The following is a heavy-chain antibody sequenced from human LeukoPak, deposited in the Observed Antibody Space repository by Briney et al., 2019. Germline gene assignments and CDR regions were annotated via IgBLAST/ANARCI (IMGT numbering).Heavy chain of an antibody. J-gene: IGHJ5*02. CDR2: IDAGNGNT. CDR3: ARGVQGWFAP. V-gene: IGHV1-3*01. CDR1: GYTFTSYA. D-gene: IGHD3-10*01. Sequence: ASVKVSCKASGYTFTSYAMHWVRQAPGQRLEWMGWIDAGNGNTKYSQKFQGRVTITRDTSASTAYMELRSLRSGDTAVYYCARGVQGWFAPWGQGTLVTVSS.